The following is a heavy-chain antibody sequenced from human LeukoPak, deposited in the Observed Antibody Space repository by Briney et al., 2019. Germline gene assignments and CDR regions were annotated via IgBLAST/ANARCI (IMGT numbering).Heavy chain of an antibody. V-gene: IGHV3-66*01. CDR3: AREGRDEGHYFDY. Sequence: PGGSLRLSCAASGLTVSSNYMSWVRQAPGKGLEWVSVIYSGGTTYCADSVKGRFIISRDNSKNTLYLQMSSLRVEDTAVYYCAREGRDEGHYFDYWGQGTLVTVSS. CDR1: GLTVSSNY. CDR2: IYSGGTT. J-gene: IGHJ4*02.